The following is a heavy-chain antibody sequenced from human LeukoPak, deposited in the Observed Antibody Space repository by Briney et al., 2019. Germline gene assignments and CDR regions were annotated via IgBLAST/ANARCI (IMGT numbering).Heavy chain of an antibody. CDR1: GFTFSSYE. D-gene: IGHD5-18*01. V-gene: IGHV3-48*03. CDR2: ISSSGSTI. Sequence: GGSLRLSCAASGFTFSSYEMNWVRQAPGKGLEWVSYISSSGSTIYCADSVKGRFTISRDNAKNSLYLQMNSLRAEDTAVYYCARGGYSYGPPSYYFDYWGQGTLVTVSS. J-gene: IGHJ4*02. CDR3: ARGGYSYGPPSYYFDY.